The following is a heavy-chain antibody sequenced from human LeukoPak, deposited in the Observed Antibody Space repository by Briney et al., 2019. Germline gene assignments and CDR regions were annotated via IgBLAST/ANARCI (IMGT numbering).Heavy chain of an antibody. Sequence: GASVKVSCKASGYTFTSYYMHWVRQAPGQGLEWMGIINPSGGSTSYAQKFQGRVTITRDTSTSTVYMELSSLRSEDTAVYYCARALWFGELFYGMDVWGQGTTVTVSS. CDR1: GYTFTSYY. CDR3: ARALWFGELFYGMDV. D-gene: IGHD3-10*01. V-gene: IGHV1-46*01. CDR2: INPSGGST. J-gene: IGHJ6*02.